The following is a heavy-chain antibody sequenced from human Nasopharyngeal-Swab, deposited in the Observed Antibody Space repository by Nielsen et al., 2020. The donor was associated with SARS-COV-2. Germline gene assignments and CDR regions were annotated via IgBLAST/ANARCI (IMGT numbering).Heavy chain of an antibody. CDR3: ARSGTTKYGLDV. V-gene: IGHV4-4*07. CDR1: GGSISGYF. CDR2: VYTSGST. D-gene: IGHD1-1*01. J-gene: IGHJ6*01. Sequence: SETLSLTCSVSGGSISGYFLSWIRQPAEEGLEWIGRVYTSGSTNYNPSLKSRVTISIDMSKNQFSLELRSVTAADTAFYYCARSGTTKYGLDVWGQGTTVIVSS.